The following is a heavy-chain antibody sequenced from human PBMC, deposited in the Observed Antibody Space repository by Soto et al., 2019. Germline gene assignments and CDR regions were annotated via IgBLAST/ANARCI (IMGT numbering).Heavy chain of an antibody. CDR2: IRYDGSNN. CDR3: AIDRFRRGQGNWNEY. CDR1: GGTFSSYG. Sequence: GGSLRLSCAVAGGTFSSYGRHWVRQAPGKGLEWVGVIRYDGSNNYYADSMKRRFTISRNNNKNTMYQKMNILTAENTADYYTAIDRFRRGQGNWNEYWGQGTLVTVS. D-gene: IGHD1-20*01. V-gene: IGHV3-33*08. J-gene: IGHJ4*02.